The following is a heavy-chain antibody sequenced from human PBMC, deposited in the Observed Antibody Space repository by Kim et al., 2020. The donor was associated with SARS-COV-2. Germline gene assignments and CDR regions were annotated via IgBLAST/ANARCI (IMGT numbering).Heavy chain of an antibody. V-gene: IGHV1-8*01. J-gene: IGHJ4*02. D-gene: IGHD3-22*01. CDR2: MNPNSGNT. CDR1: GYTFTSYD. Sequence: ASVKVSCKASGYTFTSYDINWVRQATGQGLEWMGWMNPNSGNTGYAQKFQGRVTMTRNTSISTAYMELSSLRSEDTAVYYCARVAVSDSSGTYYFDYWGQGTLVTVSS. CDR3: ARVAVSDSSGTYYFDY.